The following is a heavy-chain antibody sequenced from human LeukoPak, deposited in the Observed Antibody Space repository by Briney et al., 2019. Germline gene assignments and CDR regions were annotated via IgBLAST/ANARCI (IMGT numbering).Heavy chain of an antibody. D-gene: IGHD3-3*02. V-gene: IGHV4-4*02. CDR1: GGSISSGYW. J-gene: IGHJ3*02. Sequence: SGTLSLTCAVSGGSISSGYWWSWIRQPPGKGLECIGEIYHRGSTNYILSLKSGVTISVDKSENQFCLKLSSVTAADTAVYYCARHFTVTGAFDIWGQGTMVTVSS. CDR3: ARHFTVTGAFDI. CDR2: IYHRGST.